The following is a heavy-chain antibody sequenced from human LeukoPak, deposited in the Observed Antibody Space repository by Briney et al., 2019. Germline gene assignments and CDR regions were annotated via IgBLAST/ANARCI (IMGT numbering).Heavy chain of an antibody. J-gene: IGHJ4*02. CDR2: IYPGDSDT. D-gene: IGHD3-9*01. CDR3: ARRARPYYDILHLDY. Sequence: PGESLKISCKGSGYSFTSYWIGWVRQMPGKGPEWMGIIYPGDSDTRYSPSFQGQVTISADKSISTAYLQWSSLKAPDTAMYYCARRARPYYDILHLDYWGQGTLVTVSS. V-gene: IGHV5-51*01. CDR1: GYSFTSYW.